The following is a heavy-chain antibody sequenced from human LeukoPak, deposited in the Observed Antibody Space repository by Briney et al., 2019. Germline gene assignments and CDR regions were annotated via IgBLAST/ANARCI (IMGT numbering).Heavy chain of an antibody. D-gene: IGHD3-3*01. V-gene: IGHV1-46*01. CDR3: ARDLFGVYYDFSPGDY. Sequence: ASVKVSYKASGYTFTSYYMHWVRQAPGQGLEWMGIINPSGGSTSYAQKFQGRVTMTRDTSTSTVYMELSSLRSEDTAVYYCARDLFGVYYDFSPGDYWGQGTLVTVSS. J-gene: IGHJ4*02. CDR1: GYTFTSYY. CDR2: INPSGGST.